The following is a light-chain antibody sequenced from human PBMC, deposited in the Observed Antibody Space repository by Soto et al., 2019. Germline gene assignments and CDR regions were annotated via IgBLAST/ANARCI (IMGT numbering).Light chain of an antibody. CDR3: QQSSIAPRT. CDR1: QSIGSY. Sequence: DIQMTQSPSSLSASVGDRFTITCLASQSIGSYLSWYQQKAGKAPKLLIYNASNLQSWVPSRFSGSGSGKDFTITISSLQPEDFATYYCQQSSIAPRTFGQVTKVAIK. V-gene: IGKV1-39*01. CDR2: NAS. J-gene: IGKJ2*01.